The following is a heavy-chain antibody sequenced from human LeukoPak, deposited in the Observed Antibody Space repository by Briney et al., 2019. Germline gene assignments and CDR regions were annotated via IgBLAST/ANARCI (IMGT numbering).Heavy chain of an antibody. D-gene: IGHD2-2*01. J-gene: IGHJ5*02. Sequence: SETLSLTCAVSGGSISSSNWWSWVRQPPGKGLEWIGEIYHSGSTNYNPSLKSRVTISVDKSKNQFSLKLSSVTAADTAVYYCARVYCSSTSCYWGGSFDPWGQGTLVTVSS. V-gene: IGHV4-4*02. CDR1: GGSISSSNW. CDR3: ARVYCSSTSCYWGGSFDP. CDR2: IYHSGST.